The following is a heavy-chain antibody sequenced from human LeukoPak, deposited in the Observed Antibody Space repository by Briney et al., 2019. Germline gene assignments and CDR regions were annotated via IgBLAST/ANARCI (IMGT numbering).Heavy chain of an antibody. D-gene: IGHD2-15*01. CDR3: ARANCSGGSCYSGLFDY. CDR2: IYHSGST. J-gene: IGHJ4*02. Sequence: PSETPSLTCAVYGGSFSGYYWSWIRQPPGKGLEWIGEIYHSGSTNYNPSLKSRVTISVDTSKNQFSLKLSSVTAADTAVYYCARANCSGGSCYSGLFDYWGQGTLVTVSS. CDR1: GGSFSGYY. V-gene: IGHV4-34*01.